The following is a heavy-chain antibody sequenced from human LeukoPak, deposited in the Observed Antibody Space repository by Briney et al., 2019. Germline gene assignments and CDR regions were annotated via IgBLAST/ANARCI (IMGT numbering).Heavy chain of an antibody. CDR3: APIPGYSSSWVSYFDY. D-gene: IGHD6-13*01. CDR2: ISSSGSTI. V-gene: IGHV3-48*04. J-gene: IGHJ4*02. Sequence: PGGSLRLSCAASGFTFSSYSMNWIRQAPGKGLEWVSYISSSGSTIYYADSVKGRFTISRDNAKNSLYLQMNSLRAEDTAVYYCAPIPGYSSSWVSYFDYWGQGTLVTVSS. CDR1: GFTFSSYS.